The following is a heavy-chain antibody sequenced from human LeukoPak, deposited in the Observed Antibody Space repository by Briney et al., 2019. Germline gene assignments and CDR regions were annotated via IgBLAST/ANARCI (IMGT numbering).Heavy chain of an antibody. D-gene: IGHD3-22*01. CDR1: GFTFSSYA. Sequence: SGGSLRLSCAASGFTFSSYAMHWVREAPGKGLEWVAVISYDGSNKYYADSVKGRFTISRDNSKNTLYLQMNSLSAEDTAVYYCARDISSYYYDLLPPRPVDYWGQGTLVTVSS. CDR3: ARDISSYYYDLLPPRPVDY. CDR2: ISYDGSNK. V-gene: IGHV3-30-3*01. J-gene: IGHJ4*02.